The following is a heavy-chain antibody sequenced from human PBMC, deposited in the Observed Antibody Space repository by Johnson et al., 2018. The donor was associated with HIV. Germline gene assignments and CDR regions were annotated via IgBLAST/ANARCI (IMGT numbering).Heavy chain of an antibody. D-gene: IGHD1-26*01. CDR1: GFTFSNYG. J-gene: IGHJ3*02. CDR2: IWYDGSNK. V-gene: IGHV3-33*01. CDR3: ATFGGGSFHAFDI. Sequence: VQLVESGGGVVQPGRSLRLSCAASGFTFSNYGMHWVRQAPGKGLEWVAIIWYDGSNKYYADSVKGRFTISRDNSKHTQYLQMNSLGTEDTAVYYCATFGGGSFHAFDIWGQGTMVTVSS.